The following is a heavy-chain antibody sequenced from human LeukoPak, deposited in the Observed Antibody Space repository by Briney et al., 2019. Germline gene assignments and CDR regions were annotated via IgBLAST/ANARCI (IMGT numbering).Heavy chain of an antibody. J-gene: IGHJ6*02. CDR2: IWYDGSNE. V-gene: IGHV3-33*01. CDR1: GFTFSSYG. Sequence: GRSLRLSCAASGFTFSSYGMHWVRQAPGKGLEWVAVIWYDGSNEYYADSVKGRFTISRDNSKNTLYLQMNSLRAEDTAVYYCASEYYDFWSGYYYGMDVWGQGTTVTVSS. D-gene: IGHD3-3*01. CDR3: ASEYYDFWSGYYYGMDV.